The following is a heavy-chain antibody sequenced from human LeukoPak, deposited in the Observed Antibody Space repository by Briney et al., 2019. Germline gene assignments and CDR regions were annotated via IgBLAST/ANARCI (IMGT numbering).Heavy chain of an antibody. V-gene: IGHV4-59*08. D-gene: IGHD3-10*01. CDR1: GGSISSYY. CDR2: IYYSGST. Sequence: PSETLSLTCTVSGGSISSYYWSWIRQPPGKGLEWIGYIYYSGSTNYNPSLKSRVTISVDTSKNQFSLKLSSVTAADTAVYYCARLDPGITMVRGVITTDYYYYYGMDVWGQGTTVTVSS. CDR3: ARLDPGITMVRGVITTDYYYYYGMDV. J-gene: IGHJ6*02.